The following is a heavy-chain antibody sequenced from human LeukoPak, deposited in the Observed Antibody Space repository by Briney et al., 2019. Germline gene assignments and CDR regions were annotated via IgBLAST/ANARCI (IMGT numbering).Heavy chain of an antibody. V-gene: IGHV1-8*01. CDR1: GYTFTSYD. CDR3: ARWAYQDYYDSSGYPITPYYFDY. J-gene: IGHJ4*02. Sequence: ASVKVSCKASGYTFTSYDINWVRQATGQGLEWMGWMNPNSGNTGYAQKFQGRVTMTRNTSISTAYMELSSLRSEDTAVYYCARWAYQDYYDSSGYPITPYYFDYWGQGTLVTVSS. CDR2: MNPNSGNT. D-gene: IGHD3-22*01.